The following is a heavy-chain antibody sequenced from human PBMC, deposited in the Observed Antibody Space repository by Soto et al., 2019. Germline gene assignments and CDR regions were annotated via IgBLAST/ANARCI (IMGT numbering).Heavy chain of an antibody. CDR3: ARHVGGSSPFDP. J-gene: IGHJ5*02. Sequence: PSETLSLTCTVSGGSISTNNYYWGWIRQPPGKGPEWIGSIYYTGSTYYIPSLKSRVTISIDTSTNQFSVRLSSVTAADTAIYYCARHVGGSSPFDPWGPGTLVTVSS. D-gene: IGHD1-26*01. CDR1: GGSISTNNYY. V-gene: IGHV4-39*01. CDR2: IYYTGST.